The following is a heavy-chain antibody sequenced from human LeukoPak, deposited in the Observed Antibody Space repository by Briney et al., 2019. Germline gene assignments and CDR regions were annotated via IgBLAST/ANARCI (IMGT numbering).Heavy chain of an antibody. CDR1: GYSFTSYW. D-gene: IGHD5-24*01. Sequence: GESLKISCKGSGYSFTSYWIGWVRQMPGKGLEWMGIIYPGDSDTRYSPSFQGQVTISADKSISTAYLQWSSLKASDTAMYYCARRGEMATTRFGNYYYMDVWGKGTTVTVSS. CDR3: ARRGEMATTRFGNYYYMDV. J-gene: IGHJ6*03. CDR2: IYPGDSDT. V-gene: IGHV5-51*01.